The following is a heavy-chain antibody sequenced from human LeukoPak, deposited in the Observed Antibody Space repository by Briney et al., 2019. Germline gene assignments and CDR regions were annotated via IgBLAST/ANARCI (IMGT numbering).Heavy chain of an antibody. CDR3: AKDKQLAALDY. CDR2: ISYDGSNK. J-gene: IGHJ4*02. D-gene: IGHD6-6*01. V-gene: IGHV3-30*18. CDR1: GFTFSSYG. Sequence: PGGSLRLSCAASGFTFSSYGMHWVRQAPGKGLEGVAVISYDGSNKYYADSVKGRFTISRDNSKNTLYLQMNSLRAEDTAVYYCAKDKQLAALDYWGQGTLVTVSS.